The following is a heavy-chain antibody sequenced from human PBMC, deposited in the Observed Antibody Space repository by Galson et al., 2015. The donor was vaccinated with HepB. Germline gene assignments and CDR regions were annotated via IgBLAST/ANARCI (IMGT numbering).Heavy chain of an antibody. V-gene: IGHV3-15*01. D-gene: IGHD2-21*01. CDR3: TTDLGAIGFSRLDY. CDR1: GFTFSNAW. J-gene: IGHJ4*02. Sequence: SLRLSCAASGFTFSNAWMSWVRQAPGKGPEWVGRIKTKTEGGTTEYAAPVKGRFSISRDDSKNMLYLQMNSLKIEDTAVYYCTTDLGAIGFSRLDYWGQGTLVTVSS. CDR2: IKTKTEGGTT.